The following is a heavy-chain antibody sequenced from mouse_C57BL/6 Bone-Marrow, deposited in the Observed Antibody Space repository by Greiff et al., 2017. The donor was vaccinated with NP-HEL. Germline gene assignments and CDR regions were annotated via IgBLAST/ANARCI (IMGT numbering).Heavy chain of an antibody. D-gene: IGHD1-2*01. J-gene: IGHJ4*01. V-gene: IGHV1-50*01. CDR1: GYTFISYW. CDR2: LDPSASYT. CDR3: ARAPTAYYAMDY. Sequence: VQLQQPGAELVEPWASVKLSCKASGYTFISYWMQWVKQRPGQGLEWIGELDPSASYTNYNQKFKGKATLTVDTSSSTGYMQLRSLTSEDSAVYYCARAPTAYYAMDYWGQGTSVTVSS.